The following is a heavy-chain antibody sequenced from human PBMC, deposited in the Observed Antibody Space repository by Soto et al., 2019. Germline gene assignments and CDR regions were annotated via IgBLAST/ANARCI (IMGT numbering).Heavy chain of an antibody. Sequence: QVELQESGSGQVKPSQTLSLSCAVSGGFISGGGYFWTWIRQPPGKGLEWIAYMYHSGSPLYNPSLKSRATISIDLSKNQFSLNLASVTAADTAVYYCVREGPKGHFEIDPWGQGTLVTVS. CDR3: VREGPKGHFEIDP. J-gene: IGHJ5*02. CDR1: GGFISGGGYF. CDR2: MYHSGSP. V-gene: IGHV4-30-2*01. D-gene: IGHD3-9*01.